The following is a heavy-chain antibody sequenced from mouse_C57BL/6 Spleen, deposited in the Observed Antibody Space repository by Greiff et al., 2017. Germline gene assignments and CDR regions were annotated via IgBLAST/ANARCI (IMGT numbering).Heavy chain of an antibody. Sequence: EVKRVESGGGLVKPGGSLKLSCAASGFTFSSYTMSLVRQTPEKRLEWVSTLSGGGGNTYSPDSVKGRYTITRDNAKNTLYLQKSSLRSEDTAVNYCARHGDGYLFDYWGQGTTLTVSS. CDR1: GFTFSSYT. V-gene: IGHV5-9*04. CDR2: LSGGGGNT. D-gene: IGHD2-3*01. CDR3: ARHGDGYLFDY. J-gene: IGHJ2*01.